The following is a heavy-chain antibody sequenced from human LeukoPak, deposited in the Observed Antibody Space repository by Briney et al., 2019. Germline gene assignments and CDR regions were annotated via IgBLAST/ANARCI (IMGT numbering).Heavy chain of an antibody. V-gene: IGHV4-39*01. Sequence: SETLSLTCTVSGGSISSSSYYWGWIRQPPGKGLEWIGSIYYSGSTYYNPSLKSRVTISVDTSKNQFSLKLSSVTAADTAVYYCARHGGSHWGGFDPWGQGTLVTVSS. J-gene: IGHJ5*02. CDR3: ARHGGSHWGGFDP. D-gene: IGHD2-15*01. CDR1: GGSISSSSYY. CDR2: IYYSGST.